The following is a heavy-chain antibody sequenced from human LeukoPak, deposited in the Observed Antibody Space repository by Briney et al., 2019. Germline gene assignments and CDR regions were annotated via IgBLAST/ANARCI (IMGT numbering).Heavy chain of an antibody. V-gene: IGHV3-21*04. CDR1: GFTFSNYA. J-gene: IGHJ4*02. CDR2: FGTRSSSI. CDR3: ASHDYGDYASIDY. Sequence: KTGGSLRLSCAASGFTFSNYAMNWVRQAPGKGLEWVSSFGTRSSSIYYAHSVTGRFIVSRDNAKNSLFLQMNSLRAEDTAVYYCASHDYGDYASIDYWGQGALVTVSS. D-gene: IGHD4-17*01.